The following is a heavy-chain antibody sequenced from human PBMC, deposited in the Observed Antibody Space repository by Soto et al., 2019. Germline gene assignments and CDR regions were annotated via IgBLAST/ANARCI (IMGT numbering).Heavy chain of an antibody. V-gene: IGHV3-23*01. J-gene: IGHJ1*01. CDR1: GFTFGDYA. CDR2: ISGSGGST. Sequence: PGGSLRLSCTASGFTFGDYAMSWVRQAPGKGLEWVSAISGSGGSTYYADSVKGRFTISRDNSKNTLYLQMNSLRAEDTAVYYCAKDPVARPGRISGYFQHWGQGTLVTVSS. D-gene: IGHD5-12*01. CDR3: AKDPVARPGRISGYFQH.